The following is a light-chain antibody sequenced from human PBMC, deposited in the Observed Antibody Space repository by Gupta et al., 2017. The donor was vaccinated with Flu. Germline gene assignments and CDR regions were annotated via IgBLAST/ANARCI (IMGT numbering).Light chain of an antibody. V-gene: IGLV3-1*01. J-gene: IGLJ1*01. CDR2: QDS. Sequence: SSELHQPPSVSVSPGQTASITCSGDKLGDKHACWYQQKPGQSPVLVIYQDSKRPAGTPERFSGSNSGNTATLTIGGTQAMEEADYYCQAWDSSISYVFGTGTKVTVL. CDR1: KLGDKH. CDR3: QAWDSSISYV.